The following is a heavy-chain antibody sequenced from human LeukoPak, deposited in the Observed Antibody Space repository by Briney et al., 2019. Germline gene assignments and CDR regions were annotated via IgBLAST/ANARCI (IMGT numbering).Heavy chain of an antibody. V-gene: IGHV1-8*01. CDR3: ARGRGSGHKENWFDP. CDR2: MNPNSGNT. D-gene: IGHD6-19*01. CDR1: GYTFTTYD. Sequence: GASVKVSCKASGYTFTTYDINWVRQATGQGLNGLGWMNPNSGNTGYTQKFQGRVTMTRNTSISTAYMELSSLRSEDTAVYYCARGRGSGHKENWFDPWGQGTLVTVSS. J-gene: IGHJ5*02.